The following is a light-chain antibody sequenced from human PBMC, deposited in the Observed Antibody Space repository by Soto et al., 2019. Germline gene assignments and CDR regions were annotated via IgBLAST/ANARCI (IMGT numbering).Light chain of an antibody. CDR2: EVS. J-gene: IGLJ1*01. V-gene: IGLV2-8*01. Sequence: QSVLTQPPSASGSPGQSVTISCTGTSSDVGGYNYVSWYQQHPGKAPKLMIYEVSKRPSGVPDRFSGSKSGNTASLTGSGLQAEDEADYYCSSYAGSNTRFGTGTKVTVL. CDR1: SSDVGGYNY. CDR3: SSYAGSNTR.